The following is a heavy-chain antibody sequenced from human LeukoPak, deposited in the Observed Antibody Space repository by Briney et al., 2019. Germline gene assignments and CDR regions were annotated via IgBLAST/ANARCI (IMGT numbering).Heavy chain of an antibody. J-gene: IGHJ4*02. CDR1: GFTFSTYW. D-gene: IGHD2-21*02. V-gene: IGHV3-7*01. CDR2: IKQDGSEK. Sequence: GGSLRLSCAASGFTFSTYWMSWVRQAPGKGLEWVANIKQDGSEKYYADSVKGRFTISRDDAKNSLYLQMNSLRAEDTAVYYCARAGGCGGDCPLFDYWGQGTLVTVSS. CDR3: ARAGGCGGDCPLFDY.